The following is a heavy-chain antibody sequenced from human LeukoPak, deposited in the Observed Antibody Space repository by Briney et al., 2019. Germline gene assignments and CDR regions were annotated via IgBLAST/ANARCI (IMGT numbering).Heavy chain of an antibody. Sequence: GGSLRLSCAASGFTFSDYWIHWVRQAPGKGLVWVSRINTDGSITNYADSVKGRFSISRDNAKNTLYLQMSSLRAEDTAVYYCARGLWSLYYFDYWGQGTLVTVSS. CDR3: ARGLWSLYYFDY. CDR2: INTDGSIT. J-gene: IGHJ4*02. CDR1: GFTFSDYW. V-gene: IGHV3-74*01. D-gene: IGHD2-21*02.